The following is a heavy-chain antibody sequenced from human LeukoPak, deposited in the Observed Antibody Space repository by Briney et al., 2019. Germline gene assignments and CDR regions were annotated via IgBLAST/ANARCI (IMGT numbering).Heavy chain of an antibody. CDR1: GFTFSSAW. V-gene: IGHV3-15*01. Sequence: PGGSLRLSCSTSGFTFSSAWMSWVRQAPGKGLEWVGRLKSKIRGGTTDYTAPVKGRFIISRDDSKNSLYLQMNSLKTEDTAVYYCARVLGYSGYDLAYWGQGTLVTVSS. J-gene: IGHJ4*02. D-gene: IGHD5-12*01. CDR3: ARVLGYSGYDLAY. CDR2: LKSKIRGGTT.